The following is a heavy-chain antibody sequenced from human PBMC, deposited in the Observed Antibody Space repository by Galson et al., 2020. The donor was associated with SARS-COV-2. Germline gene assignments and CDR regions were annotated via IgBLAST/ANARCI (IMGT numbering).Heavy chain of an antibody. J-gene: IGHJ4*02. V-gene: IGHV1-8*01. Sequence: ASVKVSCKASGYTFTNFDIHWVRQAAGQGLEWMGWVSPKSGDTGYEQESKDRVTMARDTSITTAYMELSSLSSEDTAVYFCARPAGCARGDCYFYCFDSWGQGTLVTVSS. CDR1: GYTFTNFD. CDR3: ARPAGCARGDCYFYCFDS. D-gene: IGHD2-21*02. CDR2: VSPKSGDT.